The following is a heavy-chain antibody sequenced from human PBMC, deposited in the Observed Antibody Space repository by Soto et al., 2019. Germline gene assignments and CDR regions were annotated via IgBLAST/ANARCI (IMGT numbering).Heavy chain of an antibody. D-gene: IGHD3-9*01. CDR2: IWYDGSNK. J-gene: IGHJ4*02. Sequence: GGSLRLSCAASGFTFSSYAMHWVRQAPGKGLEWVAVIWYDGSNKYYADSVKGRFTISRDNSKNTLYLQMNSLRAEDTAVYYCARGLRYFDWLQAYWGQGTLVTVSS. CDR1: GFTFSSYA. CDR3: ARGLRYFDWLQAY. V-gene: IGHV3-33*08.